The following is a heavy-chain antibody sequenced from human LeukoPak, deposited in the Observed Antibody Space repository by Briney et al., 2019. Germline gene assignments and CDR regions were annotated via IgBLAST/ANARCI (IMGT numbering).Heavy chain of an antibody. J-gene: IGHJ6*03. CDR1: GFTFSSYW. CDR3: ARGPYGDSPVYYYYMDV. V-gene: IGHV3-7*01. CDR2: IKQDGSEK. D-gene: IGHD4-17*01. Sequence: GGSLRLSCAASGFTFSSYWMSWVRQAPGKGLEWVANIKQDGSEKYYVDSVKGRFTISRDNAKNSLYLQMNSLRAEDTAVYYCARGPYGDSPVYYYYMDVWGKGTTVTVSS.